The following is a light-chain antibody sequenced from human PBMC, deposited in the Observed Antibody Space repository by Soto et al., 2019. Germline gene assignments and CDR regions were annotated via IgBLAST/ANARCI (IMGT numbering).Light chain of an antibody. Sequence: QSVLTQPPSVSGAPGQRVTISCTGSSSNIGAGYDVHWYQQLPGTAPKLLIYGNNKGPSGVPDRFSGSKSGTSASLAITGLQAEDEADYYCQSYDSSLSVVFGGGTKVTVL. CDR1: SSNIGAGYD. J-gene: IGLJ3*02. CDR3: QSYDSSLSVV. V-gene: IGLV1-40*01. CDR2: GNN.